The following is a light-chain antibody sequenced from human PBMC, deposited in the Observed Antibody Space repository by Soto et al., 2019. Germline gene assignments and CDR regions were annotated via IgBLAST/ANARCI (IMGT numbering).Light chain of an antibody. CDR1: SSDVGGYGS. V-gene: IGLV2-14*01. J-gene: IGLJ1*01. CDR3: SSYTSSGTYV. Sequence: QSVLTQPASVSGPPGQSITISCTGTSSDVGGYGSVSWYQQHPGKAPKLMIYEVSNRPSGVSNRFSGSKSGNTASLTISGLQAEDDADYYCSSYTSSGTYVFGTGTK. CDR2: EVS.